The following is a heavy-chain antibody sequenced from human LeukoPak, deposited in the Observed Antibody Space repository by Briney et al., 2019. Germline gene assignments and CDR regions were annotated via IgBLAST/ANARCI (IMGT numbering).Heavy chain of an antibody. V-gene: IGHV3-11*01. D-gene: IGHD2-21*02. CDR3: ASEPNIVVVTAIPYY. J-gene: IGHJ4*02. CDR2: ISSSGSTI. CDR1: GFTFSDYY. Sequence: PGGSLRLSCAASGFTFSDYYMSWIRQAPGKGLEWVSYISSSGSTIYYADSVKGRFTISRDNAKNSLYLQMNSLRAEDTAVYYCASEPNIVVVTAIPYYWGQGTLVTVSS.